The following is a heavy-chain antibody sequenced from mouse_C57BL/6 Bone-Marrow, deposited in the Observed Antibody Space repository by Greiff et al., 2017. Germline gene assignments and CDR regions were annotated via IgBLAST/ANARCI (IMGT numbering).Heavy chain of an antibody. Sequence: QVQLQQSGAELARPGASVKLSCKASGYTFTSYGISWVKQRPGQGLEWIGEIYPRSGNTYYNEKFKGKATLTADKSSSTAYMELRSLASEDSAVYFCARLRRASFAYWGQGTLVTVSA. J-gene: IGHJ3*01. V-gene: IGHV1-81*01. CDR3: ARLRRASFAY. CDR2: IYPRSGNT. CDR1: GYTFTSYG. D-gene: IGHD2-12*01.